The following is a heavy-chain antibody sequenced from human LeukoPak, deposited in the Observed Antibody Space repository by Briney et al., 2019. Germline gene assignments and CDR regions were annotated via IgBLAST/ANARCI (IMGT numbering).Heavy chain of an antibody. D-gene: IGHD3-16*01. CDR2: ISSSSSTI. CDR1: GFTFSSYS. Sequence: GGSRRLSCAASGFTFSSYSMNWVRQAPGKGLEWVSYISSSSSTIYYADSVKGRFTISRDNAKKSLYMQMNSLRAEDTAVYYCVRVGGAFDLWGQGTRVSVSS. CDR3: VRVGGAFDL. V-gene: IGHV3-48*01. J-gene: IGHJ3*01.